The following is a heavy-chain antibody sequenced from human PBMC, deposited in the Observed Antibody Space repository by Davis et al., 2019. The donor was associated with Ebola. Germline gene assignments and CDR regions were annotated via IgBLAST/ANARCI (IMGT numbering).Heavy chain of an antibody. D-gene: IGHD4-11*01. CDR2: INHDGNEN. J-gene: IGHJ4*02. CDR3: AGEDHSTYLV. Sequence: GGSLRLSCAASGFTFSSYGMHWVRQAPGKGLEWVANINHDGNENYYVDSVKGRFTISRDNAKKSLYLQMNSLRVEDAAVYYCAGEDHSTYLVWGQGILVTVSS. V-gene: IGHV3-7*01. CDR1: GFTFSSYG.